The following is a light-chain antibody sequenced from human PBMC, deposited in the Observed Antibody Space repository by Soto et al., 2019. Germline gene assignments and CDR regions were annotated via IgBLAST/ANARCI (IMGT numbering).Light chain of an antibody. CDR1: QSLLHSNGYNY. Sequence: DIVMTQSPLSLPVTPGEPASISCRSSQSLLHSNGYNYLDWYLQKPGQSPQLLIYLGSNRDSGVPDRFSGSGSGTDFTLKISRVEAEDVGVYYCMQPLQSWTFGQGTKV. J-gene: IGKJ1*01. V-gene: IGKV2-28*01. CDR2: LGS. CDR3: MQPLQSWT.